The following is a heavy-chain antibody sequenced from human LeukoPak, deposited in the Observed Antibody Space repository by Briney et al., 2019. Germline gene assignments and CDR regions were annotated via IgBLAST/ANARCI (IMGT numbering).Heavy chain of an antibody. D-gene: IGHD2-2*01. CDR2: ISYDGSNK. CDR1: GFTFSHYG. V-gene: IGHV3-30*03. CDR3: ARGPRTAAHYFDY. J-gene: IGHJ4*02. Sequence: PGGSLRLSCAASGFTFSHYGVHWVRQAPGKGLEWVAVISYDGSNKYYADSVKGRFTISRDNSKNTLYLQMNSLRSEATAVYYCARGPRTAAHYFDYWGQGTLVTVSS.